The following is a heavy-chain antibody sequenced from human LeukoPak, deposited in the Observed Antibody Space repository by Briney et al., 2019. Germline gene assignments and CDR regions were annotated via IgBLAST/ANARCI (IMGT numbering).Heavy chain of an antibody. J-gene: IGHJ4*02. CDR2: ISYSGNT. Sequence: SETLSLTCTVSGGSISTHDNYWGWIRQPPGKGLEWIGSISYSGNTHYSPSFQSRVTMSVDTSRNNFSLKLSSVTAADTAVYYCARLYFDCWSGYSDYWGQGTLVTVSS. D-gene: IGHD3-3*01. V-gene: IGHV4-39*02. CDR1: GGSISTHDNY. CDR3: ARLYFDCWSGYSDY.